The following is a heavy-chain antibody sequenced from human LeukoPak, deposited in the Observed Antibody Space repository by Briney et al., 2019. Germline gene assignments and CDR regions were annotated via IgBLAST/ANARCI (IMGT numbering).Heavy chain of an antibody. CDR2: INHSGST. D-gene: IGHD3-16*01. J-gene: IGHJ4*02. Sequence: SETLSLTCAVYGGSFSDYYWGWIRQPPGKGLEWIGEINHSGSTNYNPSLKSRVTISVDTSENQFSLKLSSVTAADTAVYYCARGTPSRNYGDYWGQGTLVTVSS. CDR1: GGSFSDYY. V-gene: IGHV4-34*01. CDR3: ARGTPSRNYGDY.